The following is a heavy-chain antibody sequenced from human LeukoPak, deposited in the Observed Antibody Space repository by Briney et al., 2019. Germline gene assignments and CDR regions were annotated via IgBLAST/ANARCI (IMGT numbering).Heavy chain of an antibody. J-gene: IGHJ3*02. CDR2: ISGSGSYT. CDR1: GFTVSDYS. CDR3: ARVPPRHGYCSGGSCTGGAFDI. Sequence: PGGSLRLSCAASGFTVSDYSMSWVRQAPGKGLEWVSAISGSGSYTDYADSVKGRFTISKDLSKNTLYLQMNSLRAEDTAVYYCARVPPRHGYCSGGSCTGGAFDIWGQGTMVTVSS. V-gene: IGHV3-23*01. D-gene: IGHD2-15*01.